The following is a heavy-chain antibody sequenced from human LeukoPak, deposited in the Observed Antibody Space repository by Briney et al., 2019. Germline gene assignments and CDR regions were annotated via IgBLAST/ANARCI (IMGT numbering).Heavy chain of an antibody. CDR1: GYSLSSGFY. D-gene: IGHD1-14*01. J-gene: IGHJ4*02. CDR3: AKEFTTVALDY. Sequence: SETLSLTCTVSGYSLSSGFYWVWIRQPPGKGLEWIGSISHSGSTYYNPSLKSRVTISVDTSKNQFSLKLTSVTAADTAVYYCAKEFTTVALDYWGQGTLVTVSS. CDR2: ISHSGST. V-gene: IGHV4-38-2*02.